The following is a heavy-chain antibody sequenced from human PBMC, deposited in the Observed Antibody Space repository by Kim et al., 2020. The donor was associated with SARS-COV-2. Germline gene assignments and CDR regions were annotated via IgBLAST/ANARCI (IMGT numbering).Heavy chain of an antibody. CDR2: INHSGST. CDR1: GGSFSGYY. CDR3: ARGRAGVVPSPILGIGPYYEYSAMDV. Sequence: ETLSLTCAVYGGSFSGYYWSWIRQPPGKGLEWIGEINHSGSTNYNPSLKSRVTMSVDTLKNWFSLRLSSVTAADTAVYYCARGRAGVVPSPILGIGPYYEYSAMDVWGRGTTVTVSS. D-gene: IGHD3-3*01. V-gene: IGHV4-34*01. J-gene: IGHJ6*02.